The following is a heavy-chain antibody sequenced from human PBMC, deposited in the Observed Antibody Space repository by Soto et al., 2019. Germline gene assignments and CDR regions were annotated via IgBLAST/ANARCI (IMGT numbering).Heavy chain of an antibody. D-gene: IGHD6-19*01. CDR2: ISAYNGNT. J-gene: IGHJ4*02. V-gene: IGHV1-18*04. Sequence: SXKVSCKASGYTXTSYGISWVRQAPGQGLEWMGWISAYNGNTNYAKKLQGRVTMTTDTSTRTAYMELMSLRSYDTAVYYCARLLGYSSGWLDYWGQGTLVTVSS. CDR1: GYTXTSYG. CDR3: ARLLGYSSGWLDY.